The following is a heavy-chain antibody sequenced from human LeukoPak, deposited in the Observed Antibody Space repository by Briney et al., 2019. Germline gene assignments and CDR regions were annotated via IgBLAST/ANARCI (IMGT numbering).Heavy chain of an antibody. CDR2: IYYSEST. Sequence: PSETLSLTCTVSGGSISSYYWSWIRQPPGKGLEWIGYIYYSESTNYNPSLKSRVTISVDTSKNQFSLKLSSVTAADTAVYYCARGSGSYFHPTTFYYYGMDVWGQGTTVTVSS. D-gene: IGHD3-10*01. V-gene: IGHV4-59*01. CDR3: ARGSGSYFHPTTFYYYGMDV. J-gene: IGHJ6*02. CDR1: GGSISSYY.